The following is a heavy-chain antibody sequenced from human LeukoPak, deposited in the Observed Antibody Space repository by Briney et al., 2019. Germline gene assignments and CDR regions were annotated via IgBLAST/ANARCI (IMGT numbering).Heavy chain of an antibody. Sequence: SETLSLTCAVYGGSFSGYYWSWIRQPPGKGLEWIGEINHSGSTNYNPSLKSRVTISVDTSKNQFSLKLSSVTAADTAVYYCARARTGVLGYYGMGGALDYWGQGTLVTVSS. CDR1: GGSFSGYY. D-gene: IGHD3-10*01. J-gene: IGHJ4*02. CDR2: INHSGST. V-gene: IGHV4-34*01. CDR3: ARARTGVLGYYGMGGALDY.